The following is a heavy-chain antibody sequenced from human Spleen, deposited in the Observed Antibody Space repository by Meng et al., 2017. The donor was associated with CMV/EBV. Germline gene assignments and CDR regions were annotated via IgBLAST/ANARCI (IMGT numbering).Heavy chain of an antibody. CDR2: INPKSGGT. Sequence: YNFTDYFIHWVRQAPEQGLEWMGWINPKSGGTNYAQKFQGRVTMTRDTSITTAYMEVRRLKSDDTAVYYCARAPFVEYYDSSGYNDYWGQGTLVTVSS. CDR1: YNFTDYF. D-gene: IGHD3-22*01. V-gene: IGHV1-2*02. J-gene: IGHJ4*02. CDR3: ARAPFVEYYDSSGYNDY.